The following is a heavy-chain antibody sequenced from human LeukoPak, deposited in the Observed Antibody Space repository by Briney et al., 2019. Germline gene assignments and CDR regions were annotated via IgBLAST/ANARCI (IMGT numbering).Heavy chain of an antibody. J-gene: IGHJ4*02. Sequence: ASVKVSCKASGDTFSNYDVTWVRQAPGQGLEWMGRIIPVFDTAKYAQNFQGRVAMTTDESSSTAYMELYSLRSEDTAVYYCALRAEKHLVYFDFGGQEPLVTFPS. V-gene: IGHV1-69*05. CDR1: GDTFSNYD. CDR3: ALRAEKHLVYFDF. D-gene: IGHD3-3*02. CDR2: IIPVFDTA.